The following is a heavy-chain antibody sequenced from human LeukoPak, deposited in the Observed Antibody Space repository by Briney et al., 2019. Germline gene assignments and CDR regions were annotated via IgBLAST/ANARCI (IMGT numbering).Heavy chain of an antibody. CDR2: IIPILGIA. CDR3: AIGFWGSSGWYAAFDY. CDR1: GGTFSSYA. D-gene: IGHD6-19*01. Sequence: GASVKVSCKASGGTFSSYAISWVRQAPGQGLEWMGRIIPILGIANYAQKFQGRVTMTRNTSISTAYMELSSLRSEDTAVYYCAIGFWGSSGWYAAFDYWGQGTLVTVSS. V-gene: IGHV1-69*04. J-gene: IGHJ4*02.